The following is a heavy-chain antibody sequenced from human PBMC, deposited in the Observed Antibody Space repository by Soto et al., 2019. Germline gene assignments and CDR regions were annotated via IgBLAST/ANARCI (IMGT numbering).Heavy chain of an antibody. Sequence: QVQLPQSGAEVKKHGASVKVSCKASGYKFTTYGITWVRQAPGQGLEWLGGISTYNGNTDYAQNLQDRVTITTDTSTRTAYLEVRSLTSDDPAVYLCARCLGTNGLDVGGQGTTVTVSS. CDR3: ARCLGTNGLDV. V-gene: IGHV1-18*04. CDR1: GYKFTTYG. CDR2: ISTYNGNT. D-gene: IGHD7-27*01. J-gene: IGHJ6*02.